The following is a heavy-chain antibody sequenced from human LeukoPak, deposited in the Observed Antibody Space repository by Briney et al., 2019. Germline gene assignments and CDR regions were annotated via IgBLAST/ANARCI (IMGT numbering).Heavy chain of an antibody. CDR3: ARHRYYDILTGYYKNNWFDP. D-gene: IGHD3-9*01. CDR2: IYPGDSDT. J-gene: IGHJ5*02. Sequence: GESLKISCKGSGYSFTSYWIGWVRQMPGKGLEWMGIIYPGDSDTRYSPSLQGQVTISADKSISTAYLQWSSLKASDTAMYYCARHRYYDILTGYYKNNWFDPWGQGTLVTVSS. V-gene: IGHV5-51*01. CDR1: GYSFTSYW.